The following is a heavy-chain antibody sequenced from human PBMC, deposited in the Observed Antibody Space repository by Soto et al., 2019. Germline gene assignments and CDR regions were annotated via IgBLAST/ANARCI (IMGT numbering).Heavy chain of an antibody. V-gene: IGHV1-18*04. Sequence: GASVKVSCKASGYTFTSRYMHWVRQAPGQGLEWMGWISGYNGDTNYAQKFQGRVIMTIDTSTGTAFMELRSLTSDDTAVYYCAKNGQPPYYFYGLDVWGQGTTVTVSS. CDR2: ISGYNGDT. D-gene: IGHD2-8*01. CDR3: AKNGQPPYYFYGLDV. J-gene: IGHJ6*02. CDR1: GYTFTSRY.